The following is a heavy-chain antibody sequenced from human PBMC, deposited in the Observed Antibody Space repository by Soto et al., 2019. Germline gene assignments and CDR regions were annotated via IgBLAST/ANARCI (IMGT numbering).Heavy chain of an antibody. Sequence: PVGSLRLSCASSVFTFSSYAMSCVRHSPGKWLEWVSAISGSGGSTYYADSVKGRFTISRDNSKNTLYLQMNSLRAEDTAVYYCAKDIAAMDIYYYGMEVWGQGTTVRVSS. CDR1: VFTFSSYA. D-gene: IGHD5-18*01. CDR3: AKDIAAMDIYYYGMEV. J-gene: IGHJ6*01. CDR2: ISGSGGST. V-gene: IGHV3-23*01.